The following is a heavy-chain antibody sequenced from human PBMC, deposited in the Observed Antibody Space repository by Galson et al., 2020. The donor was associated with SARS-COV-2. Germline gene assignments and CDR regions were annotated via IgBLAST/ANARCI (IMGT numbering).Heavy chain of an antibody. D-gene: IGHD3-3*01. CDR3: VKDMCYDFYCTTRTYGMDV. J-gene: IGHJ6*02. Sequence: GGSLRLSCAASGFTFNNYAMHWVRQAPGKGLEWVSGITWNSGSTGYVDSVKGRFIISRDNAKNSLYLQMNSRRPEDTAMYYCVKDMCYDFYCTTRTYGMDVWGQGTTVTVSS. CDR2: ITWNSGST. V-gene: IGHV3-9*01. CDR1: GFTFNNYA.